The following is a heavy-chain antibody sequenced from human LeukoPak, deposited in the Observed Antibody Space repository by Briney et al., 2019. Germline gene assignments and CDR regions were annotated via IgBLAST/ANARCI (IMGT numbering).Heavy chain of an antibody. CDR3: TRDPSGSGPDFDF. V-gene: IGHV3-23*01. Sequence: EGSLRLSCAASGFTFTTYAMNWVRQAPGKGLEWVSGLSGDGGYKYYADSAKGRFTISRDNSKNTLHLQMGSLRAEDTAIYYCTRDPSGSGPDFDFWGQGTLVIVSS. D-gene: IGHD3-10*01. J-gene: IGHJ4*02. CDR1: GFTFTTYA. CDR2: LSGDGGYK.